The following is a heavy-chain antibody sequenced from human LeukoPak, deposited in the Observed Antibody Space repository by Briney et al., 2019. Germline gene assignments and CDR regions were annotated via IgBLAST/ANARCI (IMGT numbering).Heavy chain of an antibody. D-gene: IGHD6-13*01. J-gene: IGHJ4*02. CDR1: GFTFSSYS. Sequence: PGGSLRLSCAASGFTFSSYSMNWVRQAPGKGLEWVSSISSSSSYIYYADSVKGRFTISRDNAKNSLYLQMNSLRAEDTAVYYCAKDDGYSSSWQPFDYWGQGTLVTVSS. CDR2: ISSSSSYI. V-gene: IGHV3-21*01. CDR3: AKDDGYSSSWQPFDY.